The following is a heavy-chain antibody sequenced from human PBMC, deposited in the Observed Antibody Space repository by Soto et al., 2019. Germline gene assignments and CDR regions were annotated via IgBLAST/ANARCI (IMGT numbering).Heavy chain of an antibody. V-gene: IGHV3-21*02. J-gene: IGHJ4*02. CDR2: ISSSTTYI. Sequence: EVQLVVSGGGLVKPGGSLRLSCAASGFTFSYYSMTWVRQAPGRGLECVSSISSSTTYISYSDSVRGRFTISRDNAKNSLYLQMNSLRAEDTAVYYCARDPVGVDSTFDLDSWGQGALGTVSS. CDR1: GFTFSYYS. CDR3: ARDPVGVDSTFDLDS. D-gene: IGHD2-21*01.